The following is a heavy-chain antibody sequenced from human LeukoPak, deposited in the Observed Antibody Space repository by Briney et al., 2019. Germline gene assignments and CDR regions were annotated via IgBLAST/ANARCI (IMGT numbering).Heavy chain of an antibody. CDR1: GFTFDDYA. V-gene: IGHV3-9*01. CDR3: AKDIDDFSSGYDY. D-gene: IGHD3-3*01. Sequence: GRSLRLSCAASGFTFDDYAMHWVRQAPGKGLEWVSGISWNSGSIGYADSVKGRFTISRDNAKNSLYLQMNSLRAEDTALYYCAKDIDDFSSGYDYWGQGTLVTVSS. J-gene: IGHJ4*02. CDR2: ISWNSGSI.